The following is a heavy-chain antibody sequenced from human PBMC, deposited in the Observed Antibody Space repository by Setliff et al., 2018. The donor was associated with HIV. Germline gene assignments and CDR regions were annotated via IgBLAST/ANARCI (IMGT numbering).Heavy chain of an antibody. J-gene: IGHJ4*02. CDR3: ARTRGYTYGYIDY. CDR2: ISSSGNT. Sequence: PSETLSLTCTVSASFSSYYWSWIRQPPGRGLEWIGCISSSGNTLYNPSLKSRVTISVDTSKNQFSLKLSSVTAADTAIYYCARTRGYTYGYIDYWGQGTLVTVSS. D-gene: IGHD5-18*01. CDR1: ASFSSYY. V-gene: IGHV4-4*08.